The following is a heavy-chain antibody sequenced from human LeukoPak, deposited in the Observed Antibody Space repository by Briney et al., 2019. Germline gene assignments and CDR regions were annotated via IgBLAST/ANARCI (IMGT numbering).Heavy chain of an antibody. V-gene: IGHV3-13*04. Sequence: GGSLRLSCAASGFTFRKFDMHWVRQATGKGLEWVSGISSSGDTFYQDSVKGRFTISRENGENSLFPQLNSLRTGDTAVYYCVRALYNSGQFDPWGQGTLVTVSS. D-gene: IGHD5-12*01. CDR2: ISSSGDT. CDR1: GFTFRKFD. J-gene: IGHJ5*02. CDR3: VRALYNSGQFDP.